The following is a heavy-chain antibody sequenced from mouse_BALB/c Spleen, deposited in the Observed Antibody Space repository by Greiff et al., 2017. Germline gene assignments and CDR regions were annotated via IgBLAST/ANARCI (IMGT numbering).Heavy chain of an antibody. CDR1: GYSITSDYA. CDR3: ASDYYGSSRYFDV. Sequence: EVQLKESGPGLVKPSQSLSLTCTVTGYSITSDYAWNWIRQFPGNKLEWMGYISYSGSTSYNPSLKSRISITRDTSKNQFFLQLNSVTTEDTATYYCASDYYGSSRYFDVWGAGTTVTVSS. CDR2: ISYSGST. J-gene: IGHJ1*01. D-gene: IGHD1-1*01. V-gene: IGHV3-2*02.